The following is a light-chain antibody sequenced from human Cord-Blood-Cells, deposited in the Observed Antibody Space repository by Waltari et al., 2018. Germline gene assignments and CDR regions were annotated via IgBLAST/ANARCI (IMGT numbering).Light chain of an antibody. CDR3: QHSYSTPT. CDR2: AAS. V-gene: IGKV1-39*01. CDR1: QSISSY. J-gene: IGKJ4*01. Sequence: DIQMTQSPYSLSASVGDRVTITCRASQSISSYLNWYQQKPGKAPKLLIYAASSLQSAVPSRFSGSGSGTDFTLTISSLQPEDFATYYCQHSYSTPTFGGGTKVEIK.